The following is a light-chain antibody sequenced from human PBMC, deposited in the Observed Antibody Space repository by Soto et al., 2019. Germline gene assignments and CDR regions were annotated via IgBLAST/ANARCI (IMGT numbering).Light chain of an antibody. Sequence: QSVLTQPPSASGTPGQRVTISCSGSSPNIGKNYVYWYQQLPGTAPKLLIYRNDQRPSGAPDRFSGSKSGTSASLAISGLRSEDEADYYCAAWDASLSGWVFGGGTKLTVL. CDR1: SPNIGKNY. CDR2: RND. CDR3: AAWDASLSGWV. J-gene: IGLJ3*02. V-gene: IGLV1-47*01.